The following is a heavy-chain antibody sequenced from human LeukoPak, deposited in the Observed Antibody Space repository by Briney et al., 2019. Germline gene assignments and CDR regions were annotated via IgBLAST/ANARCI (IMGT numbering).Heavy chain of an antibody. CDR2: IYHSGST. CDR3: ARELALSTVVAAPLDY. V-gene: IGHV4-4*02. Sequence: SGTLSLTCAVSGGSISSSNWWSWVRQPPGQGLEWIGEIYHSGSTNYNPSLKSRVTISVDKSKKQFSLKLSSVTAADTAVYYCARELALSTVVAAPLDYWGQGTLVTVSS. D-gene: IGHD2-15*01. J-gene: IGHJ4*02. CDR1: GGSISSSNW.